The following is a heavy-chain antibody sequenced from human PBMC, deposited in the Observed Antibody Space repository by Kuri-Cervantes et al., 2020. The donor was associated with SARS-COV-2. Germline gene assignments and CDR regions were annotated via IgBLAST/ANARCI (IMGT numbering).Heavy chain of an antibody. J-gene: IGHJ4*02. D-gene: IGHD2-2*01. CDR1: GFTFSSYS. CDR2: ISGSGGST. V-gene: IGHV3-23*01. CDR3: AKSRSKFDY. Sequence: GESLKISCAASGFTFSSYSMNWVRQAPGKGLEWVSAISGSGGSTYYADSVKGRFTISRDNSMNTLYLQMNSLRAEDTAVYYCAKSRSKFDYWGQGTLVTVSS.